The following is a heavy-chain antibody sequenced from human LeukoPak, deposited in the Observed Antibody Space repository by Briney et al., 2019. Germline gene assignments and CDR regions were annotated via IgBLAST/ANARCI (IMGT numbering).Heavy chain of an antibody. V-gene: IGHV3-21*03. CDR3: AGSDTVGYLPREWDYWYFDR. CDR1: GFTFSSYE. Sequence: GGSLRLSCAASGFTFSSYEMNWVRQAPGKGLEWVSSISIGNTYIYYADSAKGRFTISRDNAKNSLYLQLNSLRAEDTAVYYCAGSDTVGYLPREWDYWYFDRWGRGTLVTVSS. J-gene: IGHJ2*01. CDR2: ISIGNTYI. D-gene: IGHD3-22*01.